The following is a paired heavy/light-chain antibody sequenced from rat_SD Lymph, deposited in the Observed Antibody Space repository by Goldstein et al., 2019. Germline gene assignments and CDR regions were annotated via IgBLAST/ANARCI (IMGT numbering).Heavy chain of an antibody. CDR1: GFSLTGYS. CDR2: MRYNGDT. V-gene: IGHV2-8*01. Sequence: QVQLTESGPGLVHPSETLSLTCTVSGFSLTGYSVYWVRQPSGKGLEWMGRMRYNGDTSYNSALKSRLSISRDTSKNQVFLKMNSLQTDDTGTYYCTRGELYYWYFDFWGPGTMVTVSS. CDR3: TRGELYYWYFDF. J-gene: IGHJ1*01.
Light chain of an antibody. V-gene: IGKV8S7*01. CDR1: QSLLYSENNKDY. J-gene: IGKJ5*01. Sequence: DIAITQSPSSVAVSVGETVTLSCKSSQSLLYSENNKDYLGWYQQKPGQTPKPLIYWATNRHTGVPDRFTGSGSGTDFTLIISSVQAEDLADYYCEQYFVYPLTFGSGTKLEIK. CDR2: WAT. CDR3: EQYFVYPLT.